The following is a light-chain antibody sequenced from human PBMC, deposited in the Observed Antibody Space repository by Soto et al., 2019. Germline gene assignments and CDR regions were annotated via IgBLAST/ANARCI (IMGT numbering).Light chain of an antibody. CDR1: QSVSNN. CDR2: GAS. Sequence: ELVMTQSPVTLSVSPGERATLSCRASQSVSNNLAWYQQKPGQAPSLLIYGASTRATGLPARFSGSGSGTEFTLTISSLQSEDFAVYYCQQYNNWPPFTFGQGTRLEIK. V-gene: IGKV3-15*01. CDR3: QQYNNWPPFT. J-gene: IGKJ5*01.